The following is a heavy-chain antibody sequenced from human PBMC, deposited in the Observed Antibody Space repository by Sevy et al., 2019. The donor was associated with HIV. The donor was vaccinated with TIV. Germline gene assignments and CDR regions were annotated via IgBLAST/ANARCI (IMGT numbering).Heavy chain of an antibody. CDR1: GFTFSDYA. CDR2: LFGGGHGA. J-gene: IGHJ4*02. CDR3: AKMEGQLVSEYYFDY. Sequence: GGSLRLSCVASGFTFSDYAMSWVRQAPGQGLECVSSLFGGGHGANYADSVKGRFIISRDNSRNTRSLQLNSLRAEDAAVYYCAKMEGQLVSEYYFDYWGQGILVTVSS. V-gene: IGHV3-23*01. D-gene: IGHD6-13*01.